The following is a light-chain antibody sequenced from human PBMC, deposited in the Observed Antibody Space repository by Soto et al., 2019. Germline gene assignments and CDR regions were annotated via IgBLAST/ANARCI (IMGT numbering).Light chain of an antibody. CDR1: QSVLYSSNNKNH. J-gene: IGKJ1*01. V-gene: IGKV4-1*01. CDR3: QQYYSTPWT. Sequence: DIVMTQSPDSLAVSLGERATINCKSSQSVLYSSNNKNHLAWYQQKSGQPPKLLIYWASTRESGVPDRFRGSGSGTHFTLTISSLQAEDVSVYYCQQYYSTPWTFGQGTKVEIK. CDR2: WAS.